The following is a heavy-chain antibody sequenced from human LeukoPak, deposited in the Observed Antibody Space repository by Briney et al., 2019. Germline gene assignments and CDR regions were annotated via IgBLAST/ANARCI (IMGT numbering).Heavy chain of an antibody. CDR2: IKQDGSEK. Sequence: GGSLRLSCAASKFTFRNYAMTWVRQAPGKGLEWVANIKQDGSEKYYVDSVKGRFTISRDNAKNSLYLQMNSLRAEDTAVYYCAREYYYGSAILYFFDYWGQGTLVTVSS. D-gene: IGHD3-10*01. CDR3: AREYYYGSAILYFFDY. J-gene: IGHJ4*02. CDR1: KFTFRNYA. V-gene: IGHV3-7*01.